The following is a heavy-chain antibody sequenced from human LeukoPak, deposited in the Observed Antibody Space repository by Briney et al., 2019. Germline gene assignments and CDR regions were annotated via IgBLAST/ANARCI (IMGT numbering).Heavy chain of an antibody. Sequence: SQTLSLTCAISGDSVSRNRATWNWIRQSPSRGLEWLGRTYYRSKWSTDYAASVKGLITINPDTSKNQFSLHLSSVTPEDTAIYYCARAMSATGNNWFDPWGQGTLVTVSS. J-gene: IGHJ5*02. CDR1: GDSVSRNRAT. CDR2: TYYRSKWST. CDR3: ARAMSATGNNWFDP. D-gene: IGHD1-1*01. V-gene: IGHV6-1*01.